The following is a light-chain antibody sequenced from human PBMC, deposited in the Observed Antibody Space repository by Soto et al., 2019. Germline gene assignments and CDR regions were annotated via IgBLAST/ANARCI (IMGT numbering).Light chain of an antibody. CDR1: QDIRND. J-gene: IGKJ1*01. CDR3: LQDYTYPWT. CDR2: DAF. Sequence: AIQMTQSPSSLSASVGDRVTITCRASQDIRNDLGWYQQKPGTAPKLLIYDAFNLHSGVPSRFSGSGSGTEFTLTISSLQPEDFATYYCLQDYTYPWTFGQATKVEIK. V-gene: IGKV1-6*02.